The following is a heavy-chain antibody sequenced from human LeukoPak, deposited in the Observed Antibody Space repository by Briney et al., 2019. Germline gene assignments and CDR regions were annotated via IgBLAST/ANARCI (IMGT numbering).Heavy chain of an antibody. D-gene: IGHD5-18*01. CDR1: GFMFSSYW. V-gene: IGHV3-7*01. CDR2: IKEDGSEK. Sequence: PGGSLRLSCAASGFMFSSYWMSWVRQAPGKGLEWVADIKEDGSEKSYVDSVKGRFTISRDNSKNTLYLQMNSLRAEDTAVYYCARAQIQLWLQSAGYWGQGTLVTVSS. J-gene: IGHJ4*02. CDR3: ARAQIQLWLQSAGY.